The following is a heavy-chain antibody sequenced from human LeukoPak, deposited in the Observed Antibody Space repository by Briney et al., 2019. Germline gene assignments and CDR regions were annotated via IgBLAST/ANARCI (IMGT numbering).Heavy chain of an antibody. CDR2: ISGSGVYK. Sequence: GGSLRLSCAASGFTFSSFVMSWVRQAPGKGLEWVSSISGSGVYKYYTDSVKGRFTISRDNPKNTLYVQMNSLRAEDTAAYYCAKVSCTGGTCSSFDYWGQGTLATVSS. CDR3: AKVSCTGGTCSSFDY. V-gene: IGHV3-23*01. D-gene: IGHD2-8*02. CDR1: GFTFSSFV. J-gene: IGHJ4*02.